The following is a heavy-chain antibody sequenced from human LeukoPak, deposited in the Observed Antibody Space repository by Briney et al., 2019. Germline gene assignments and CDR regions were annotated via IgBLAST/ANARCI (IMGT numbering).Heavy chain of an antibody. V-gene: IGHV4-59*12. CDR2: IYYSGST. J-gene: IGHJ4*02. D-gene: IGHD3-22*01. CDR3: ARGGTYYYDSSGYYYVGRFDY. CDR1: GGSISSYY. Sequence: SETLSLTCTVSGGSISSYYWSWIRQPPGKGLEWIGYIYYSGSTNYNPSLKSRVTISVDTSKNQFSLKLSSVTAADTAVYYCARGGTYYYDSSGYYYVGRFDYWGQGTLVTVSS.